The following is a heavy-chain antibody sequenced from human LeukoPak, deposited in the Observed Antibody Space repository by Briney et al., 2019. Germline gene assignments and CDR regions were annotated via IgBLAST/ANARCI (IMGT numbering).Heavy chain of an antibody. V-gene: IGHV4-59*01. Sequence: SETLSLTCVVSGGSISRYYWNWIRQPPGKGLEWIGYISFSGNIKYNPSLKSRVTISLDTSKNQFSLQLSSVTAADTAVYYCAGSSVIGLDYWGQGTLVTVSS. D-gene: IGHD4-11*01. J-gene: IGHJ4*02. CDR2: ISFSGNI. CDR1: GGSISRYY. CDR3: AGSSVIGLDY.